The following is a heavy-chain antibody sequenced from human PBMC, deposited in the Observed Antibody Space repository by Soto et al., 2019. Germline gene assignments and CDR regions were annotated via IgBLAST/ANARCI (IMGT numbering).Heavy chain of an antibody. CDR2: IWYDGSNK. D-gene: IGHD6-13*01. CDR3: ARGGSGGSSSWALPDP. Sequence: GGSLRLSCAASGFTFSSYGMHWVRQAPGKGLEWVAVIWYDGSNKYYADSVKGRFTISRDNSKNTLYLQMNSLRAEDTAVYYCARGGSGGSSSWALPDPWGQGTLVTVSS. J-gene: IGHJ5*02. CDR1: GFTFSSYG. V-gene: IGHV3-33*01.